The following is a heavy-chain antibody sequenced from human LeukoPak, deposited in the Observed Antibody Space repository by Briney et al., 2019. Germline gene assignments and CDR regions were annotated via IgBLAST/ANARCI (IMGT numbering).Heavy chain of an antibody. CDR2: ISLNSGII. CDR3: TKDIGKFYTSGWNYFSMDV. J-gene: IGHJ6*02. Sequence: GGSLTLSCAASGFNFDAYAMHWVRQAPGKGLEWVSSISLNSGIIDYADSVKGRFTISRDNAKNSLYLQMNSLRAEDTALYYCTKDIGKFYTSGWNYFSMDVWGQGTTVTVSS. CDR1: GFNFDAYA. V-gene: IGHV3-9*01. D-gene: IGHD6-19*01.